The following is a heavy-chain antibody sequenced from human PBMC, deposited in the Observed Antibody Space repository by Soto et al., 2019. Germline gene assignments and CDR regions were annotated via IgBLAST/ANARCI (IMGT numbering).Heavy chain of an antibody. CDR3: AKNQERELPRVIDF. CDR1: GFTFSGYG. J-gene: IGHJ4*02. V-gene: IGHV3-23*01. Sequence: PGGSLRLSCAASGFTFSGYGMHWVRQAPGGGLEWVSSMSGSSSTTYYADSVRGRFTISRDRSKNTLYLQMSSLRAEDTALYYCAKNQERELPRVIDFWGQGTLVTVSS. D-gene: IGHD1-7*01. CDR2: MSGSSSTT.